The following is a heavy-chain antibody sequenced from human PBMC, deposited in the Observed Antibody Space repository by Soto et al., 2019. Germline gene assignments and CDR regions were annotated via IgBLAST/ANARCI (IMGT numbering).Heavy chain of an antibody. CDR1: GGTFSSYA. V-gene: IGHV1-69*13. CDR3: ARDRAHVDIVVVVAAMGWFDP. J-gene: IGHJ5*02. D-gene: IGHD2-15*01. CDR2: IIPIFGTA. Sequence: SVKVSCKASGGTFSSYAISWVRQAPGQGLEWMGGIIPIFGTANYAQKFQGRVTITADESTSTAYMELSSLRSEDTAVYYCARDRAHVDIVVVVAAMGWFDPWGQGTLVTVSS.